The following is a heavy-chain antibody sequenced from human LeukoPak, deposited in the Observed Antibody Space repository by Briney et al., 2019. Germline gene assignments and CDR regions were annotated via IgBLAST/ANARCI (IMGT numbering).Heavy chain of an antibody. CDR1: GFTFSSYW. V-gene: IGHV3-7*01. D-gene: IGHD5-24*01. CDR2: IKQDEGEK. Sequence: GGSLRLSCTTSGFTFSSYWMSWVRQAPGRGLEWVANIKQDEGEKYYLDSVKGRFTISRDNAKNLLYLQMNSLRAEDTAIYYCAKDLGEWLAPIDYWGQGTLVTVPS. CDR3: AKDLGEWLAPIDY. J-gene: IGHJ4*02.